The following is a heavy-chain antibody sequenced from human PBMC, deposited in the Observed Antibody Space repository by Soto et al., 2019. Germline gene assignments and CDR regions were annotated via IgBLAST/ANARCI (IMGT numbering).Heavy chain of an antibody. J-gene: IGHJ3*02. CDR2: IYYSGST. Sequence: QVQLQESGPGLVKPSQTLSLTCTVSGGSISSGGYYWSWIRQHPGKGLEWIGYIYYSGSTYYNPYLKSRVTISVDTSKHQFSLKLSSVTAADTAVYYCARYGDYENLEQGDDAFDIWGQGTMVTVSS. CDR1: GGSISSGGYY. D-gene: IGHD4-17*01. CDR3: ARYGDYENLEQGDDAFDI. V-gene: IGHV4-31*03.